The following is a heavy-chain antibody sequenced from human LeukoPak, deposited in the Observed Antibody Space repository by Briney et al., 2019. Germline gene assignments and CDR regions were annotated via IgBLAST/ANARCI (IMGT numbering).Heavy chain of an antibody. J-gene: IGHJ5*02. CDR3: ARDLRYGSGSIRKYNWFDP. Sequence: KPSETLSLTCTVSGGSISSSSYYWSWIRQPAGKGLEWIGRIYTSGSTNYNPSLKSRVTMSVDTSKNQFSLKLSSVTAADTAVYYCARDLRYGSGSIRKYNWFDPWGQGTLVTVSS. CDR1: GGSISSSSYY. CDR2: IYTSGST. D-gene: IGHD3-10*01. V-gene: IGHV4-61*02.